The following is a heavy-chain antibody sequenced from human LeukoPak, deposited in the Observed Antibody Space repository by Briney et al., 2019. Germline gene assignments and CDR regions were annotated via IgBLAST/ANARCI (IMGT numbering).Heavy chain of an antibody. Sequence: GGSLRLSCGASGFTFSFYAMSWVRQAPGKGLEWVAGITSSGNTTYYADPVKGRFTISRDNYKNTLYLQMNSLRAEDTAVYYCAKDIKGYDYVWGSYRFDYWGQGTLVTVSS. J-gene: IGHJ4*02. D-gene: IGHD3-16*02. V-gene: IGHV3-23*01. CDR2: ITSSGNTT. CDR1: GFTFSFYA. CDR3: AKDIKGYDYVWGSYRFDY.